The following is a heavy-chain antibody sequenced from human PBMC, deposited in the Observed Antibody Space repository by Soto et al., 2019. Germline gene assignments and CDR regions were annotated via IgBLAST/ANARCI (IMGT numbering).Heavy chain of an antibody. D-gene: IGHD3-10*01. CDR1: GFTFSSYG. CDR3: AKENYLVLLWFQGMDV. J-gene: IGHJ6*02. V-gene: IGHV3-30*18. CDR2: ISYDGSNK. Sequence: GGSLRLSCAASGFTFSSYGMHWVRQAPGKGLEWVAVISYDGSNKYYADSVKGRFTISRDNSKNTLYLQMNSLRAEDTAVYYCAKENYLVLLWFQGMDVWGQGTTVTVSS.